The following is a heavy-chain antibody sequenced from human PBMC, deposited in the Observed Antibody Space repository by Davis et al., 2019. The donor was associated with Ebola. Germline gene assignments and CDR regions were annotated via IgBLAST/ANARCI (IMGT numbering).Heavy chain of an antibody. J-gene: IGHJ5*02. V-gene: IGHV3-20*04. CDR1: GFTFDDYG. CDR2: INWNGGST. CDR3: ARGRNWFDP. Sequence: GESLKISCAASGFTFDDYGMSWVRQAPGKGLEWVSGINWNGGSTGYADSVKGRFTISRDNAKNSLYLQMNSLRDEDTAVYYCARGRNWFDPWGQGTLVTVSS.